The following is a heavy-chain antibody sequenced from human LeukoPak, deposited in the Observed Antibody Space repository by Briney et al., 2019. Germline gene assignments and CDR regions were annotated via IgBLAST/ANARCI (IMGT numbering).Heavy chain of an antibody. D-gene: IGHD6-19*01. CDR3: ATSTRSSGCRN. V-gene: IGHV3-7*01. Sequence: PGGSLRLSCAASGFTFSCYWMSWVRQAPGKGLEWVANIKQDGSEKYYVDSVKGRFTISRDNAKNSLYLQMNSLRAEDTAVYYCATSTRSSGCRNWGQGTLVTVSS. CDR2: IKQDGSEK. J-gene: IGHJ4*02. CDR1: GFTFSCYW.